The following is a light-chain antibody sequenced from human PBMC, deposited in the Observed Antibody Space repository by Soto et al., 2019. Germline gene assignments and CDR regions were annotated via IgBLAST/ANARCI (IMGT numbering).Light chain of an antibody. CDR2: WAS. J-gene: IGKJ2*01. CDR3: QQYYGTPYT. Sequence: DIVMTQSPDSLAVSLCDRATINCKSSQSVFYSSNNKNYLAWYQQKPGQPPKLLIYWASTRGSGVPDRFSGSGSGTDFTLTISGLQAEDVAVYYCQQYYGTPYTFGQGTKLEIQ. CDR1: QSVFYSSNNKNY. V-gene: IGKV4-1*01.